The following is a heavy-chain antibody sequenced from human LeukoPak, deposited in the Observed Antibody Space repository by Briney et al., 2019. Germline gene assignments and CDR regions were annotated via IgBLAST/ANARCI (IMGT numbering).Heavy chain of an antibody. Sequence: SETLSLTCTVSGGSISDYYWSWIRQPPGKGLEWIGYIYHSGSTYYNPSLKSRVTISVDRSKNQFSLKLSSVTAADTAVYYCAKDRWYSSGRLFDYWGQGTLVTVSS. CDR3: AKDRWYSSGRLFDY. V-gene: IGHV4-30-2*01. CDR1: GGSISDYY. J-gene: IGHJ4*02. D-gene: IGHD6-19*01. CDR2: IYHSGST.